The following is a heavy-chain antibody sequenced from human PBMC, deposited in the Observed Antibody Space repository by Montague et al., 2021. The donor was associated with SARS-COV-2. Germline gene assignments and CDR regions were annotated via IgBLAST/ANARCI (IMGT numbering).Heavy chain of an antibody. CDR2: IYTSGST. J-gene: IGHJ3*02. D-gene: IGHD3-3*01. CDR1: GGSISSGSYY. Sequence: TLSLTCTVSGGSISSGSYYWSWLRQPAGKGLEWIGRIYTSGSTNYNLSLKSRVTIAVDTSTNQFPLMLSSVTAADTAVYYCAGILETYYDCWSGERAIEAFDIWGQGTMVTVSS. CDR3: AGILETYYDCWSGERAIEAFDI. V-gene: IGHV4-61*02.